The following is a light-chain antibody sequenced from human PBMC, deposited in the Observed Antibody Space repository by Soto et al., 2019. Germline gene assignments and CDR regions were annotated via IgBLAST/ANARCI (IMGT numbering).Light chain of an antibody. V-gene: IGLV3-21*04. CDR2: YDV. CDR1: KVGSKS. Sequence: SYELTQPPAVSVAPGRTAIITCGGSKVGSKSVHWYQQKPGQAPVLVIYYDVDRPSGIPERFSGSNSGDTATLTIASVEAGDEAYYYCQVWDGSTHHLVFGGGTKLTVL. CDR3: QVWDGSTHHLV. J-gene: IGLJ3*02.